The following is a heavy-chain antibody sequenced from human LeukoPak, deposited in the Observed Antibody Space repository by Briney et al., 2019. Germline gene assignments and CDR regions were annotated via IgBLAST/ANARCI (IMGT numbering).Heavy chain of an antibody. J-gene: IGHJ4*02. CDR1: GFTFSSYV. V-gene: IGHV3-21*01. Sequence: PGGSLRLSCAASGFTFSSYVMHWVRQAPGKGLEWVSSISSSSSYIYYADSVKGRLTISRDNAKNSLYLQMNSLRAEDTAVYYCARAAEREWELPTLDYWGQGTLVTVSS. D-gene: IGHD1-26*01. CDR3: ARAAEREWELPTLDY. CDR2: ISSSSSYI.